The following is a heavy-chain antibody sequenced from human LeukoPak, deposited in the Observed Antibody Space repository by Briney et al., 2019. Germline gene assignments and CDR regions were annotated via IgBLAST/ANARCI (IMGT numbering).Heavy chain of an antibody. J-gene: IGHJ3*02. CDR1: GGSISSYY. V-gene: IGHV4-59*01. CDR3: ARALGVGATPNAGAFDI. D-gene: IGHD1-26*01. CDR2: IYYSGST. Sequence: SETLSLTCTVSGGSISSYYWSWIRQPPGKGLEWIGYIYYSGSTNYNPSLKSRVTISVDTSKNQFSLKLSSVTAADTAVYYCARALGVGATPNAGAFDIWGQGTMVTLYS.